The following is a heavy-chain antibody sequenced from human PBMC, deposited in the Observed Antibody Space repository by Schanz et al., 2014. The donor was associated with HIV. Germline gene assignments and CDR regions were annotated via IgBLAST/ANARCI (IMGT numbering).Heavy chain of an antibody. Sequence: VQLVESGGGLVKPGGSLRLSCAASGLSFNDAWMTWVRQAPGKGLEWVAFISATGAYMYYADSVEGRFTISRDNAKNSLYLQMHSLRDEDTAVYYCGSSGSGWLIDHWGQGTLVTVSS. V-gene: IGHV3-48*02. J-gene: IGHJ4*02. D-gene: IGHD6-19*01. CDR1: GLSFNDAW. CDR2: ISATGAYM. CDR3: GSSGSGWLIDH.